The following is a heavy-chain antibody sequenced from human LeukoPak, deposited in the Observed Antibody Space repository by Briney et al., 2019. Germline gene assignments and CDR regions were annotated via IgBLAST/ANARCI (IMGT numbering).Heavy chain of an antibody. CDR2: ISGSGGTT. Sequence: GWSLRLSCAVSGLTFSSYGMTWVRQAPGKGLEWVSAISGSGGTTFYADSVRGRFTISRDNSKNTLYLQMNSLRAEDTAVYYCAKALRNYGLFDYWGQGTLVPVSS. D-gene: IGHD3-10*01. CDR3: AKALRNYGLFDY. V-gene: IGHV3-23*01. J-gene: IGHJ4*02. CDR1: GLTFSSYG.